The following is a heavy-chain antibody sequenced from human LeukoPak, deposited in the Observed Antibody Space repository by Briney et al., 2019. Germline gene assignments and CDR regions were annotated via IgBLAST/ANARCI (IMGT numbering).Heavy chain of an antibody. CDR3: ARDFRIGGYYYGMDV. CDR1: GFTVTNNY. Sequence: GGSLRLSCAASGFTVTNNYMNWVRQAPGKGLEWVSIIYSDGSTLYADSVKGRFTISRDNSKNTVYFQMNSLRAEDTAVYYCARDFRIGGYYYGMDVWGQGTTVTVAS. V-gene: IGHV3-66*01. CDR2: IYSDGST. J-gene: IGHJ6*02. D-gene: IGHD3-16*01.